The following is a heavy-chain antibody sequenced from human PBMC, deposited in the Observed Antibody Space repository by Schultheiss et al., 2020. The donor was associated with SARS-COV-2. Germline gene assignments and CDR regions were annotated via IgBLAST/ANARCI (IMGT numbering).Heavy chain of an antibody. D-gene: IGHD3-3*01. CDR1: GFTFSDYY. J-gene: IGHJ3*02. CDR3: ARDKRDLSDFWSGYYWVDAFDI. CDR2: ISSSGSTI. V-gene: IGHV3-11*01. Sequence: GGSLRLSCAASGFTFSDYYMSWIRQAPGKGLEWVSYISSSGSTIYYADSVKGRFTISRDNAKNSLYLQMNSLRAEDTAVYYCARDKRDLSDFWSGYYWVDAFDIWGQGTMVTVSS.